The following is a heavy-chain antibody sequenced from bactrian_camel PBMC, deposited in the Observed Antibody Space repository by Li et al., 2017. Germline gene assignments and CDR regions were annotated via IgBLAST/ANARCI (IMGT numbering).Heavy chain of an antibody. Sequence: VQLVESGGGSVQAGGSLRLSCAFSGYTYSGNSMAWFRQAPGKEREGVATLYTGDGTTSYADSVKGRFTISRDNAKNTAYLETNTLKSEDTALYYCATDYGLGVFGYWGQGTQVTVS. J-gene: IGHJ6*01. CDR1: GYTYSGNS. D-gene: IGHD5*01. V-gene: IGHV3S1*01. CDR2: LYTGDGTT. CDR3: ATDYGLGVFGY.